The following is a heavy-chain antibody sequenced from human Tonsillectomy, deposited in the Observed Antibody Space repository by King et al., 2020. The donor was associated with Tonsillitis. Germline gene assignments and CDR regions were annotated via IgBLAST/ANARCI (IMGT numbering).Heavy chain of an antibody. CDR1: GFTFSNAW. V-gene: IGHV3-15*01. CDR3: TTDYYDSSGYYPFDAFDI. Sequence: VQLVESGGGLVKPGGSLRLSCAASGFTFSNAWMSWVRQAPGKGLEWVVRIQSKTDGGITDYAAPVKGRFTISREDSKNTLYLQMNSLKIEDTAVYYCTTDYYDSSGYYPFDAFDIWGQGTMVTVSS. D-gene: IGHD3-22*01. J-gene: IGHJ3*02. CDR2: IQSKTDGGIT.